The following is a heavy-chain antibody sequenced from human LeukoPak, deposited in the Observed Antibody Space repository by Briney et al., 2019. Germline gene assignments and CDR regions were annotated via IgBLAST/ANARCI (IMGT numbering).Heavy chain of an antibody. D-gene: IGHD3-3*01. Sequence: NPSETLSLTCAVYGGSLSGYYWSWIRQPPGKGLEWIGEINHGGFTTYNSSLKSRVTISVDTSKNQFSLKLTSLTAADTAVYYCARLRTLSFTIPADWGQGTLVTVSS. V-gene: IGHV4-34*01. CDR2: INHGGFT. J-gene: IGHJ4*02. CDR3: ARLRTLSFTIPAD. CDR1: GGSLSGYY.